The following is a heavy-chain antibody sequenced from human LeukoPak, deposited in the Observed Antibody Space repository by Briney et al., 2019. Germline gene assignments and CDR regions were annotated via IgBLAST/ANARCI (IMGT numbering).Heavy chain of an antibody. J-gene: IGHJ5*02. CDR2: IYISGSGST. CDR1: GGSISSYY. CDR3: ARVEGNWFDP. Sequence: SETLSPTCTVSGGSISSYYWSWIRQPAGKGLEWIGRIYISGSGSTNYNPSLKSRVTMSVDTSKNQFSLKLSSVTAADTAVYYCARVEGNWFDPWGQGTLVTVSS. V-gene: IGHV4-4*07.